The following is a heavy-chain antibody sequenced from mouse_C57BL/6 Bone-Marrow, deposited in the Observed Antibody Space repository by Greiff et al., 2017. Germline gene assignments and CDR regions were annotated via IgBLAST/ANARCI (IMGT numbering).Heavy chain of an antibody. CDR3: ARSGPLGRSFDY. D-gene: IGHD4-1*01. CDR1: GYTFTSYW. CDR2: IYPTSGRT. V-gene: IGHV1-55*01. Sequence: QVQLQQPGAELVKPGASVKMSCKASGYTFTSYWITWVKQRPGQGLEWIGDIYPTSGRTNYNEKFKSKAILTVDTASNTAYMQLSSLTSEDSAVFYGARSGPLGRSFDYWGQGTTLTVSS. J-gene: IGHJ2*01.